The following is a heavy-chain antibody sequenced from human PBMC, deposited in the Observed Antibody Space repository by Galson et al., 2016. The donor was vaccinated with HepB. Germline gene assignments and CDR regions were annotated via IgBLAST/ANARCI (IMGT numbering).Heavy chain of an antibody. Sequence: SLRLSCAASGFSFRLYDMHWVRQTTGKGLEWVSAIGPGGDTYYAGSVKGRFTISREDAKNSLYLQMNSLSVEDTAVYSCARELDITTIPGYRGMDVWGQGTTVTVSS. CDR3: ARELDITTIPGYRGMDV. V-gene: IGHV3-13*01. CDR2: IGPGGDT. CDR1: GFSFRLYD. D-gene: IGHD3-22*01. J-gene: IGHJ6*02.